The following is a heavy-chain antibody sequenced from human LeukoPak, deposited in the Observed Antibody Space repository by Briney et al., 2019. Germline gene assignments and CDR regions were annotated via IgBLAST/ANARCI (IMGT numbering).Heavy chain of an antibody. J-gene: IGHJ4*02. D-gene: IGHD3-10*01. V-gene: IGHV3-30*19. Sequence: GGSLRLSCTTSGFTFRSSSFNWVRQVPGKGLEWVAVISYDGSNKYYADSVKGRFTISRDNSKNTLYLQMNSLRAEDTAVYYCARDRGVRVEGEYYFDYWGQGTLVTVSS. CDR2: ISYDGSNK. CDR1: GFTFRSSS. CDR3: ARDRGVRVEGEYYFDY.